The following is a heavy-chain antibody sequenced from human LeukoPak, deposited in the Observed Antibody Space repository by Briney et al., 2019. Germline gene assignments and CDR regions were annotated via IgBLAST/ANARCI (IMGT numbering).Heavy chain of an antibody. CDR2: ISGSGGST. V-gene: IGHV3-23*01. J-gene: IGHJ6*03. Sequence: PGGSLRLSCAASGFTFSSYGMSWVRQAPGKGLEWVSAISGSGGSTYYADSVKGRFTISRDNSKNTLYLQMNSLRAEDTAVYYCAKDIVGANYYYMDVWGKGTTVTVSS. CDR3: AKDIVGANYYYMDV. D-gene: IGHD1-26*01. CDR1: GFTFSSYG.